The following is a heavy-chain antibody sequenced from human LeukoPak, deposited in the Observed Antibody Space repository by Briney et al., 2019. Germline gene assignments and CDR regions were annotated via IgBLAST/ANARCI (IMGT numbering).Heavy chain of an antibody. CDR1: GLTFNAYA. V-gene: IGHV3-23*01. Sequence: GGSLRLSCAASGLTFNAYAFTWVRQAPGKGLEWVSSISGSASSTYYADSVKGRFTISRDNSKNTLYLQMNSLRAEDTAVYYCAKTISKFGELLDRRDYWGQGTLVTVSS. CDR2: ISGSASST. J-gene: IGHJ4*02. D-gene: IGHD3-10*01. CDR3: AKTISKFGELLDRRDY.